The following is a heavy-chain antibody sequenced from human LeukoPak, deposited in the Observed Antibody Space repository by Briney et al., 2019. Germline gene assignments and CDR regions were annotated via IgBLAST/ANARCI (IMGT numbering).Heavy chain of an antibody. CDR2: ISYDGSNK. CDR1: GFTFRSYG. Sequence: GGSLRLSCSASGFTFRSYGIHWVRQAPGKGLEWVAVISYDGSNKYYADSVKGRFTISRDNSKNTLYLQMNSLRAEDTAVYYCAKALNVAMVRGVITRDFDYWGQGTLVTVSS. J-gene: IGHJ4*02. V-gene: IGHV3-30*18. CDR3: AKALNVAMVRGVITRDFDY. D-gene: IGHD3-10*01.